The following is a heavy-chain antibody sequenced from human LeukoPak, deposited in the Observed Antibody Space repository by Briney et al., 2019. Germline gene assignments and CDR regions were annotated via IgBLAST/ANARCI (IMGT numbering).Heavy chain of an antibody. J-gene: IGHJ5*02. Sequence: ASVKVSCKASGYAFIDYAINWVRQAPGQGLEWMGWINTNTGNPTYAQGFTGRFVFSLDSSVSTTYLQISSLRSEDTAVYYCARGFLEWPAAVNWFDPWGQGTLVTVSS. D-gene: IGHD3-3*01. V-gene: IGHV7-4-1*02. CDR1: GYAFIDYA. CDR3: ARGFLEWPAAVNWFDP. CDR2: INTNTGNP.